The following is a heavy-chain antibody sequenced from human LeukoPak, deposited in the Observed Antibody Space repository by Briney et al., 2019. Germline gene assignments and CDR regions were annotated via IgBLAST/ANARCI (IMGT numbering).Heavy chain of an antibody. D-gene: IGHD1-1*01. CDR1: GGSISSYY. CDR2: IYYSGST. V-gene: IGHV4-59*08. Sequence: SETLSLTCTVSGGSISSYYWSWIRQPPGKGLEWIGYIYYSGSTNYNPSLKSRVTISVDTSKNQFSLKLSSVTAADTAVYYCARHLQYRAYYYYYMDVWGKGTTVTVSS. CDR3: ARHLQYRAYYYYYMDV. J-gene: IGHJ6*03.